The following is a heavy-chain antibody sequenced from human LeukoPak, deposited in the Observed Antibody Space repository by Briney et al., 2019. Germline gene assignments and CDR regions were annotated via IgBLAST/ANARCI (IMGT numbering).Heavy chain of an antibody. J-gene: IGHJ4*02. D-gene: IGHD3-10*01. CDR1: GFTFSSYG. V-gene: IGHV3-23*01. Sequence: GGSLRLSCAASGFTFSSYGMSWVRQAPGKGLEWVSAISGSGGSTYYADSVKGRFTISRDNSKNTLYLQMNSLRAEDTAVYYCAKDEGAITMVRGVIIPYYFGYWGQGTLVTVSS. CDR3: AKDEGAITMVRGVIIPYYFGY. CDR2: ISGSGGST.